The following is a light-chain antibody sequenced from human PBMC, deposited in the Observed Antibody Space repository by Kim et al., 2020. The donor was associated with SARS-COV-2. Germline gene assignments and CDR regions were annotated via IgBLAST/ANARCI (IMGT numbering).Light chain of an antibody. V-gene: IGKV3-20*01. CDR2: GAS. CDR1: QSFSGSS. J-gene: IGKJ2*01. Sequence: WSPGERATLSCRASQSFSGSSLAWYQQKPGQSPRLLMSGASTRATDIPDRFSGSGSETDFTLTISRLEPEDFAVYYCQQYGNSFTFGQGTKLEI. CDR3: QQYGNSFT.